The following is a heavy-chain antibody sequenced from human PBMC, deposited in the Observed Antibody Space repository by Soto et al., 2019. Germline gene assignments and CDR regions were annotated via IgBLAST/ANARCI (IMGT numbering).Heavy chain of an antibody. Sequence: QVPLVESGGGVVQPGRSLRLSCAASGFTFSSYGMHWVRQAPGKGLEWVAVISYDGSNKYYADSVKGRFTISRDNSKNTLYLQMNSLRAEDTAVYYCAKSAGFGRVGCSGGSCRGVGYYYMDVWGKGTTVTVSS. CDR3: AKSAGFGRVGCSGGSCRGVGYYYMDV. J-gene: IGHJ6*03. D-gene: IGHD2-15*01. CDR2: ISYDGSNK. CDR1: GFTFSSYG. V-gene: IGHV3-30*18.